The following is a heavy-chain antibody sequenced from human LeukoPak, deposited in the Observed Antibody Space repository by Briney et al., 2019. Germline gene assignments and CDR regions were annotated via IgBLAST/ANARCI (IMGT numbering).Heavy chain of an antibody. CDR1: GYTFTTDY. V-gene: IGHV1-46*01. CDR2: INPSSGTT. J-gene: IGHJ4*02. Sequence: GASVKVSCKAAGYTFTTDYKHWVRQAPGQGLEWMGIINPSSGTTGYAQKFQGRVSMTRDMSTSTVYMELSSLRSEDTAVYFCAREKLMLPGHWGQGTLVTVSS. D-gene: IGHD3-16*01. CDR3: AREKLMLPGH.